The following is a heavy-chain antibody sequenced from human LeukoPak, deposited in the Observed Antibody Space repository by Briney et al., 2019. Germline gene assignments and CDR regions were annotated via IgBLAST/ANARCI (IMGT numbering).Heavy chain of an antibody. CDR3: AKDMAAYYYSSGNIDY. V-gene: IGHV3-21*04. CDR1: GFTFSTYY. Sequence: GGPLRLSCAASGFTFSTYYMNWVRQAPGKGLEWVSSISSSSTYIYYADSVKGRFTISRDNSKNSLYLQMNSLRAEDTALYYCAKDMAAYYYSSGNIDYWGQGTLVTVSS. J-gene: IGHJ4*02. CDR2: ISSSSTYI. D-gene: IGHD3-10*01.